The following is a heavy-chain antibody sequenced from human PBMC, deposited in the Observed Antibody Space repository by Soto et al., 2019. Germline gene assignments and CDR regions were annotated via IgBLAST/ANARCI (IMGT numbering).Heavy chain of an antibody. CDR1: GGTFSSYA. V-gene: IGHV1-69*01. CDR3: AGAKYYYDSSGYELLYYFDY. Sequence: QVQLVQSGAEVKKPGSSVKVSCKASGGTFSSYAISWVRQAPGQGLEWMGGSIPIFGTANYAQKFQGRVTITADESTSTAYMELSSLRSEDTAVYYCAGAKYYYDSSGYELLYYFDYWGQGTLVTVSS. CDR2: SIPIFGTA. D-gene: IGHD3-22*01. J-gene: IGHJ4*02.